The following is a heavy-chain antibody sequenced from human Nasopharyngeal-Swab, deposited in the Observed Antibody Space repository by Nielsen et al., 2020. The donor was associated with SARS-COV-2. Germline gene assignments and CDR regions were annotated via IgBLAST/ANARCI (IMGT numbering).Heavy chain of an antibody. D-gene: IGHD6-6*01. Sequence: SVKVSCKASGGTFSSYAISWVRQAPGQGLEWMGGIIPIFGTANYARKFQGRVTITADESTSTAYMELSSLRSEDTAVYYCARVRGRSSSFQGGMDVWGQGTTVTVSS. J-gene: IGHJ6*02. CDR1: GGTFSSYA. CDR2: IIPIFGTA. V-gene: IGHV1-69*13. CDR3: ARVRGRSSSFQGGMDV.